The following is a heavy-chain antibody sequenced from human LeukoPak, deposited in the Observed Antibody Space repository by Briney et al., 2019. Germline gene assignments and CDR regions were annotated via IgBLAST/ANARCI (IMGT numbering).Heavy chain of an antibody. Sequence: GGSLRLSCAASGFTVSSNYMSWVRQAPGKGLEWVSVIYSGGDKRYADSVKGRFTISRDNSKNTLYLQMNSLRAEDTAVYYCARDSSSWDRFDYWGQGTLVTVSS. D-gene: IGHD6-13*01. CDR2: IYSGGDK. V-gene: IGHV3-53*05. J-gene: IGHJ4*02. CDR3: ARDSSSWDRFDY. CDR1: GFTVSSNY.